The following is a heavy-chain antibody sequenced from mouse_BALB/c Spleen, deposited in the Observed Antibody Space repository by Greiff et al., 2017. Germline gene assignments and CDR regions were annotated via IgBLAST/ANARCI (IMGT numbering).Heavy chain of an antibody. V-gene: IGHV1-14*01. CDR1: GYTFTSYV. D-gene: IGHD2-4*01. J-gene: IGHJ4*01. CDR2: INPYNDGT. Sequence: EVQLQQSGPELVKPGASVKMSCKASGYTFTSYVMHWVKQKPGQGLEWIGYINPYNDGTKYNEKFKGKATLTSDKSSSTAYMELSSLTSEDSAVYYCAREESTMITTGKGAMDYWGQGTSVTVSS. CDR3: AREESTMITTGKGAMDY.